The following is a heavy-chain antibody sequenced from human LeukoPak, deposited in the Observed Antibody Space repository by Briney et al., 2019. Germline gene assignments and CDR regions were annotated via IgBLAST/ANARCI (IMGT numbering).Heavy chain of an antibody. Sequence: GGSLRLSCAASGFTFSSYWMHWVRQAPGKGLVWVSRINTDRSSTTYADSVKGRFTISRNNANNTLYLQMNSLRAEDTAVYYCARPAYYYDSRSYWDYWGQGTLVTVSS. V-gene: IGHV3-74*03. CDR3: ARPAYYYDSRSYWDY. D-gene: IGHD3-10*01. CDR2: INTDRSST. J-gene: IGHJ4*02. CDR1: GFTFSSYW.